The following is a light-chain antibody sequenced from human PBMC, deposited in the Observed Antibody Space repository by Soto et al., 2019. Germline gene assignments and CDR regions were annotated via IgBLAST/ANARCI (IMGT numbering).Light chain of an antibody. V-gene: IGKV3-15*01. J-gene: IGKJ1*01. CDR1: QSVTSK. Sequence: DIVMTQSPATLSVSPGQRATLSCRASQSVTSKLAWYQQKPGQPPRLLIYSASAWVTGVPARFSGSGSGTEFTLTINSLQSEDFAVYYCQQSYNWPRTFGQGTKVELK. CDR2: SAS. CDR3: QQSYNWPRT.